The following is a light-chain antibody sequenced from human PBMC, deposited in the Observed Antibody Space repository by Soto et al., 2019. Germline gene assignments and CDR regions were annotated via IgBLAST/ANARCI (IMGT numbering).Light chain of an antibody. J-gene: IGLJ2*01. V-gene: IGLV2-14*01. CDR1: SSDVGGYNY. CDR2: DVS. CDR3: SSYTSSSTPVV. Sequence: QCALTQPASVSGSPGQSITISCTGTSSDVGGYNYVSWYQQHPGKAPKLMIYDVSNRPSGVSNRFSGSKSGNTASLTISGLQAEDEADYYCSSYTSSSTPVVFGGGTKLTVL.